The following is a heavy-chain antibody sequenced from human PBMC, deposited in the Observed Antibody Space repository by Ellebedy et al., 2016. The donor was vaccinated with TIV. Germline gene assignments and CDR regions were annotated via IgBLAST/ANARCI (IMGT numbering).Heavy chain of an antibody. CDR3: ARWSRLTLND. CDR2: INPSHGSA. Sequence: AASVKVSCRTSGYTFTNYFLHWVRQPPGQGLEWMGIINPSHGSASYAQKFQGRLIVTRDTSTSPVYMELSRLRSEDTAVYFCARWSRLTLNDWGQGTLVTVSS. D-gene: IGHD2-15*01. V-gene: IGHV1-46*01. J-gene: IGHJ4*02. CDR1: GYTFTNYF.